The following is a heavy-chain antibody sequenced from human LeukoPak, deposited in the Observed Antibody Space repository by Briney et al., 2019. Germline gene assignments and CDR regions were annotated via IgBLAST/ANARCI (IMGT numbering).Heavy chain of an antibody. J-gene: IGHJ4*02. V-gene: IGHV3-21*06. D-gene: IGHD1-26*01. CDR1: GFTFSSYS. CDR3: ARVDSGRYYQVDY. Sequence: GGSLRLSCAASGFTFSSYSMNWVRQAPGKGLEWVSSITSSSSYIYYADSVKGRFTISRDNAKNSLYLQMNSLRAEDTAVYYCARVDSGRYYQVDYWGQGTLVTVSS. CDR2: ITSSSSYI.